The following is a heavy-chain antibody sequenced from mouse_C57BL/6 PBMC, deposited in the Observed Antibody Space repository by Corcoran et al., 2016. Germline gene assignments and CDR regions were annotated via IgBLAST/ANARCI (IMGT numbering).Heavy chain of an antibody. CDR1: GYTFTDYY. J-gene: IGHJ3*01. CDR3: ARSDYGSSACFVY. V-gene: IGHV1-26*01. D-gene: IGHD1-1*01. CDR2: INPNNGGT. Sequence: EVQLQQSGPELVKPGASVKISCKASGYTFTDYYMNWVKQSHGKSLEWIGDINPNNGGTSYNQKFKGKATLTEDKSSSTAYMELRSLTSEDSAVYYCARSDYGSSACFVYGGQGTVFTVSA.